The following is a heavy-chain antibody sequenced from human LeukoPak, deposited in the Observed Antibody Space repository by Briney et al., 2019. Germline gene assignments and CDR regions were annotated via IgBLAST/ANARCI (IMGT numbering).Heavy chain of an antibody. CDR3: ARSRYNWEGVDNYYYYMDV. J-gene: IGHJ6*03. CDR1: GFTFDDYG. CDR2: INWNGGST. Sequence: GGSLRLSCAASGFTFDDYGMSWVRQVPGKGLEWVSSINWNGGSTGYGDPVKGRFTISRDNAKNSLYLQMNSLRDEDTAVYYCARSRYNWEGVDNYYYYMDVWGKGTTVTVSS. D-gene: IGHD1-20*01. V-gene: IGHV3-20*04.